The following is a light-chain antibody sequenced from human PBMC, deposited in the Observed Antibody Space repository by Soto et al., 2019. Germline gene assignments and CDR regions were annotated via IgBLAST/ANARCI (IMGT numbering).Light chain of an antibody. CDR2: DAS. V-gene: IGKV3-11*01. CDR1: QSVSKY. CDR3: QQRRNWPQIT. J-gene: IGKJ4*01. Sequence: EIVLTQSPATLSLSPGERATRSCRASQSVSKYLAWYQQKPGQAPRLLIHDASNRATGIPARFSGSGSGTDFTLTISSLEAYDYGVYYCQQRRNWPQITFGGGTKVEIK.